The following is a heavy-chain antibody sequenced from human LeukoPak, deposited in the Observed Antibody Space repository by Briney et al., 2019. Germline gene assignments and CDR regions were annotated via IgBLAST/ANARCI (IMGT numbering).Heavy chain of an antibody. CDR3: AKCSGGNCYHSDDH. J-gene: IGHJ5*02. CDR2: ISSGSRYI. CDR1: GFTFSAYS. V-gene: IGHV3-21*01. D-gene: IGHD2-15*01. Sequence: GGSLTLSCAASGFTFSAYSMNWVRQAAAKGLEWVSSISSGSRYIYYADSVKGRFTISRDNAKDSLYLQMNSLRAEDTAVYYCAKCSGGNCYHSDDHWGQGTLVTVSP.